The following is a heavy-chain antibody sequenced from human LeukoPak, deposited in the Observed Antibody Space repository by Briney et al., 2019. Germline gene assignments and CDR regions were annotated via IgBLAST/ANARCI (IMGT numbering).Heavy chain of an antibody. V-gene: IGHV1-24*01. Sequence: ASVKVSYKVSGYTLTELSMHWVRQAPGKGLEWMGGFDPEDGETIYAQKFQGRVTMTEDTSTDTAYMELSSLRSEDTAVYYCATKTGTTTYYFDYWGQGTLVTVSS. J-gene: IGHJ4*02. CDR2: FDPEDGET. D-gene: IGHD1-7*01. CDR1: GYTLTELS. CDR3: ATKTGTTTYYFDY.